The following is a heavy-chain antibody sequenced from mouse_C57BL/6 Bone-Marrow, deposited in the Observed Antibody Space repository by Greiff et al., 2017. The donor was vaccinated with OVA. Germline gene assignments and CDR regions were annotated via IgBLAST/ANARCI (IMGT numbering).Heavy chain of an antibody. CDR1: GFTFSDAW. CDR3: TRGDYGTRFAD. V-gene: IGHV6-6*01. CDR2: IRNKVNNHAT. Sequence: DVHLVESGGGLVQPGGSMKLSCAASGFTFSDAWMDWVRQSPEKGLEWVAVIRNKVNNHATYYAESVKGRFTISRDDSKSSVYMQMNSLRAEDTGIYYCTRGDYGTRFADWGQGTLVTVSA. J-gene: IGHJ3*01. D-gene: IGHD1-1*01.